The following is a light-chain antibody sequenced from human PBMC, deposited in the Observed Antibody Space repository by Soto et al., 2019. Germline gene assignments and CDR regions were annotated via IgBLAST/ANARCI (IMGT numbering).Light chain of an antibody. J-gene: IGKJ5*01. V-gene: IGKV3-15*01. CDR1: QSVSSN. Sequence: EIVVTQSPATLSLSPGETATLSCRASQSVSSNLAWYQQKPGQPPRLLIYGASTRATGIPARFSGSGSGTEFTLTISSLQSEDFAVYYCQQYKNWPLITFGQGTRLEIK. CDR2: GAS. CDR3: QQYKNWPLIT.